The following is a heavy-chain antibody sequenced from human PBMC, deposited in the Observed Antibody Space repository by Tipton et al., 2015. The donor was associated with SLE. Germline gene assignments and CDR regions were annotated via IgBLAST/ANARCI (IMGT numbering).Heavy chain of an antibody. CDR2: GYNSGTS. CDR3: ARLSPLAGWYYFGY. J-gene: IGHJ4*02. V-gene: IGHV4-59*01. CDR1: GGSIISNY. Sequence: TLSLTCTVSGGSIISNYWSWVRQPPGKGLEWIGYGYNSGTSHYNPSLKSRVTISVDTSKNQFSLKVNSVTAADTAVYYCARLSPLAGWYYFGYWGQGTLVTVSS. D-gene: IGHD6-19*01.